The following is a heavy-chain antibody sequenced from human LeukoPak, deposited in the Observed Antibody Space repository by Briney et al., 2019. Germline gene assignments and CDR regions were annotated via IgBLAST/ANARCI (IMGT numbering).Heavy chain of an antibody. Sequence: SVKVSCKASGGTFSSYAISWVRQAPGQGLEWMGGIIPIFGTANYAQKFQGRVTITADESTSTAYMELSSLRSEDRAVYYCARGFTPAASWFDPWGQGTLVTVSS. CDR1: GGTFSSYA. D-gene: IGHD2-2*01. CDR3: ARGFTPAASWFDP. J-gene: IGHJ5*02. CDR2: IIPIFGTA. V-gene: IGHV1-69*13.